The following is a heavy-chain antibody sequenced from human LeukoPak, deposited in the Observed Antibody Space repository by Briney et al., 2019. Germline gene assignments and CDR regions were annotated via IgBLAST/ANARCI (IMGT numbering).Heavy chain of an antibody. CDR3: ASEVPFTDDYGKANWFDP. CDR1: GFTFSSYA. Sequence: GSLRLSCAASGFTFSSYAMSWIRQPPGKGLEWIGSIYYSGSTYHNPSLKSRVTISVDTSKNQFPLKLSSVTAADTAVYSCASEVPFTDDYGKANWFDPWGQGTLVTVSS. D-gene: IGHD4-17*01. V-gene: IGHV4-39*01. CDR2: IYYSGST. J-gene: IGHJ5*02.